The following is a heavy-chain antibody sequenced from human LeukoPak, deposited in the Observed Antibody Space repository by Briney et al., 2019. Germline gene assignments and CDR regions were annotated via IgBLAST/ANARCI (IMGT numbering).Heavy chain of an antibody. V-gene: IGHV3-7*01. CDR2: IKQDGSEK. Sequence: PGGSLRLSCAASGFTFSSNWMSWVRQAPGKGLEWVANIKQDGSEKYYVDSVKGRFTISRDNAKNSLYLQMNSLRAEDTAVYYCAREPGIAAAGGSPHNWFDPWGQGTLVTVSS. D-gene: IGHD6-13*01. CDR1: GFTFSSNW. J-gene: IGHJ5*02. CDR3: AREPGIAAAGGSPHNWFDP.